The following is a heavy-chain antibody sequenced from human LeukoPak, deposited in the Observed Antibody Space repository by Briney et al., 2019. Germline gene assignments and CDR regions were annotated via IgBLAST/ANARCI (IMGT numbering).Heavy chain of an antibody. CDR1: GFTFSSYA. CDR3: AKDAEYYYDSSGYWNY. J-gene: IGHJ4*02. Sequence: GRSLRLSCAASGFTFSSYAMSWVRQAPGKGLEWVSAISGSGGSTYYADSVKGRFTISRDNSKNTLYLQMNSLRAEDTAVYYCAKDAEYYYDSSGYWNYWGQGTLVTVSS. D-gene: IGHD3-22*01. V-gene: IGHV3-23*01. CDR2: ISGSGGST.